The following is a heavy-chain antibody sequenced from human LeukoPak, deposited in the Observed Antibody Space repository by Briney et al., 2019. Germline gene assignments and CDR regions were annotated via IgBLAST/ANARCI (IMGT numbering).Heavy chain of an antibody. V-gene: IGHV1-18*01. CDR3: ARDSPIVVVPAAIQGYYAFDI. CDR2: ISAYNGNT. D-gene: IGHD2-2*02. CDR1: GYTFTSYG. Sequence: ASVKVSCKASGYTFTSYGISWVRQAPGQGLEWMRWISAYNGNTNYAQKLQGRVTMTTDTPTSTAYMELRSLRSDDTAVYYCARDSPIVVVPAAIQGYYAFDIWGQGTMVTVSS. J-gene: IGHJ3*02.